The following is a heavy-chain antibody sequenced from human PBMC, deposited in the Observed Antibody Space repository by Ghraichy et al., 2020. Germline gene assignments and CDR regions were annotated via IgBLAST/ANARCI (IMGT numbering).Heavy chain of an antibody. D-gene: IGHD5-24*01. CDR2: INSDGSST. CDR3: AREGLEVATPFDY. CDR1: GFTFSSHW. V-gene: IGHV3-74*01. J-gene: IGHJ4*02. Sequence: GGSLRLSCAASGFTFSSHWMHWVRQAPGKGLVWVSRINSDGSSTSYADSVKGRFTISRDNAKNTLYLQMNSLRAEDTAVYYCAREGLEVATPFDYWGQGTLVTVSS.